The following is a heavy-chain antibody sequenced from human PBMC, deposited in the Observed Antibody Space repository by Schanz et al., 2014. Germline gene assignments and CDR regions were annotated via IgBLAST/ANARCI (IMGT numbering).Heavy chain of an antibody. V-gene: IGHV1-18*01. D-gene: IGHD3-10*01. CDR2: INAHTGNT. CDR3: ARVHIATYHYNSPGAFDI. Sequence: QLMQSGSEVRKPGASVKVSCKASGYILGSHGMTWVRQAPGQGPELMGWINAHTGNTQYAQKFQGRVNMTRDTVTTTVHLELTRLRTDDTAIYYCARVHIATYHYNSPGAFDIWGQGTRVTVSS. J-gene: IGHJ3*02. CDR1: GYILGSHG.